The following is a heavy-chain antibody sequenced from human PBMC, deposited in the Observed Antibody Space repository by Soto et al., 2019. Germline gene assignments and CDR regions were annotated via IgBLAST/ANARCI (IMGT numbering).Heavy chain of an antibody. D-gene: IGHD3-10*01. CDR1: GYTFTSYY. V-gene: IGHV1-46*01. J-gene: IGHJ2*01. CDR2: INPSGGST. CDR3: ARDSAWDYPMVRGPFWYFDL. Sequence: QVQLVQSGAEVKKPGASVKVSCKASGYTFTSYYMHWVRQAPEQGLEWMGIINPSGGSTSYAQKFQGRVTMTRDTSTSTVYMELSSLRSEDTAVYYCARDSAWDYPMVRGPFWYFDLWGRGTLVTVSS.